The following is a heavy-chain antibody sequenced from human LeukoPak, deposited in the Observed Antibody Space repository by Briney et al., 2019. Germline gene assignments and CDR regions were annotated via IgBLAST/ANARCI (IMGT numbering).Heavy chain of an antibody. CDR2: IYYIGST. D-gene: IGHD3-9*01. V-gene: IGHV4-59*08. J-gene: IGHJ1*01. CDR1: GGSISSYY. CDR3: ARQGSGYNILTGYWAPYFQR. Sequence: PSETLSLTCTVSGGSISSYYWSWIRQPPGKGLEWIGYIYYIGSTNYNPSLKSRVTISVATSKNQFSLRLNSVTAADTAVYYCARQGSGYNILTGYWAPYFQRWGQGTLVTVSS.